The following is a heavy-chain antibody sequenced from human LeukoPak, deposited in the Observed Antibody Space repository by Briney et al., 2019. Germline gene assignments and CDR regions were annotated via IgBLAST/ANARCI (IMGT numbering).Heavy chain of an antibody. CDR1: GFSFSSYA. CDR2: IWSDGNNK. D-gene: IGHD3-22*01. Sequence: PGGSLRLSCAASGFSFSSYAIYWVRQAPGKGLGWEAVIWSDGNNKYYSDSVKGRFTISRDNSNNTLYLEMNSLRAEDTAVYYCARDGLTDSSGYTVIDNWGQGTLVTVSS. V-gene: IGHV3-33*07. J-gene: IGHJ4*02. CDR3: ARDGLTDSSGYTVIDN.